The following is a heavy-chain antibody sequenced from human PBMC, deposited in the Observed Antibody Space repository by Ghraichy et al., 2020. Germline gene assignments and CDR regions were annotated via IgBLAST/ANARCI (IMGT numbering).Heavy chain of an antibody. CDR1: GYTFTSYG. CDR3: AREKYYGSGSYFVPNWFDP. V-gene: IGHV1-18*04. D-gene: IGHD3-10*01. Sequence: ASVKVSCKASGYTFTSYGISWVRQAPGQGLEWMGWISAYNGNTNYAQKLQGRVTMTTDTSTSTAYMELRSLRSDDTAVYYCAREKYYGSGSYFVPNWFDPWGQGTLVTVSS. J-gene: IGHJ5*02. CDR2: ISAYNGNT.